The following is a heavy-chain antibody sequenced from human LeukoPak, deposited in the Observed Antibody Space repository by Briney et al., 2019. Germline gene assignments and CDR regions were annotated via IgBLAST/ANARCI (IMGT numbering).Heavy chain of an antibody. V-gene: IGHV3-21*01. CDR3: ARGSKSSGWYFAFDI. J-gene: IGHJ3*02. CDR2: ISSSSSYI. Sequence: GGSLRLSCAASGFTFSSYSMNWVRQAPGKGLEWVSSISSSSSYIYYADSVKGRFTTSRDNAKNSLYLQMNSLRAEDTAVYYCARGSKSSGWYFAFDIWGQGTMVTVSS. D-gene: IGHD6-19*01. CDR1: GFTFSSYS.